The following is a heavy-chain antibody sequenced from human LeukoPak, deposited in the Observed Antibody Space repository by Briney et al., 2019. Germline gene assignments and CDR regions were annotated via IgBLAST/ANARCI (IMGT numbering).Heavy chain of an antibody. D-gene: IGHD6-19*01. Sequence: ASVKVSCKASGYTFTGYYLHWERQAPGQGLEWMGWIHPNSGGTSYAQKFQGRVTMTRDTSISTAYMELSSLRSDDTAVYFCARLAAVPGWGQGTLVTVSS. J-gene: IGHJ1*01. CDR1: GYTFTGYY. CDR2: IHPNSGGT. V-gene: IGHV1-2*02. CDR3: ARLAAVPG.